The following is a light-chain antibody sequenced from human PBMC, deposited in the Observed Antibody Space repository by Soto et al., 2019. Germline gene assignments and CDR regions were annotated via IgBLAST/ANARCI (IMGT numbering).Light chain of an antibody. CDR1: QSVSSNY. CDR2: GAS. CDR3: QQYRGLSLT. V-gene: IGKV3-20*01. J-gene: IGKJ4*01. Sequence: EVGLTQSPGTLSLSPGERVTLSCRASQSVSSNYLAWYQHKPGQAPRLLIFGASNRATGIPDRFSGSGSGTDFTLTISGLEPAEFAVYSSQQYRGLSLTFGGGTTLDI.